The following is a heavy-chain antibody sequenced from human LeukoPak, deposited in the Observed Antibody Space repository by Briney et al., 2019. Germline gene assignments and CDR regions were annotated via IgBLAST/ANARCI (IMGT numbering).Heavy chain of an antibody. D-gene: IGHD6-13*01. V-gene: IGHV3-48*03. J-gene: IGHJ4*02. Sequence: HTGGSLRLSCAASGFTFSSYEMNWVRQAPGKGLDWVSYISSSGSTIYYADSVKGRFTISRDNAKNSLYLQMDSLRAEDTAVYYCARDSSSWPYYFDYWGQGTLVTVSS. CDR3: ARDSSSWPYYFDY. CDR1: GFTFSSYE. CDR2: ISSSGSTI.